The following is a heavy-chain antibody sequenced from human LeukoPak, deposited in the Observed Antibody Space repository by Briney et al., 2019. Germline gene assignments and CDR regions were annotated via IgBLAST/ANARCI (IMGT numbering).Heavy chain of an antibody. CDR2: IYPGDSDT. Sequence: GESLKISCKGSGYSFTSYWIGWVRQMPGKGLEWMGIIYPGDSDTRYSPSFQGQVTISADKSISTAYLQWSSLKASDTAMYYCARLGVPAAYVGGEGGFDPWGQGTLVTVSS. CDR1: GYSFTSYW. J-gene: IGHJ5*02. D-gene: IGHD2-2*01. CDR3: ARLGVPAAYVGGEGGFDP. V-gene: IGHV5-51*01.